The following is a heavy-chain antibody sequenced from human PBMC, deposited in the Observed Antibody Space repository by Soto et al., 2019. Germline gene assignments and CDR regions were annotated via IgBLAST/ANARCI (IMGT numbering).Heavy chain of an antibody. J-gene: IGHJ5*02. CDR3: ARINGITIFGVVMPPWGVWFDP. CDR2: IYHSGST. V-gene: IGHV4-4*02. D-gene: IGHD3-3*01. CDR1: GGSISSSNW. Sequence: SETLSLTCGLSGGSISSSNWWSWVRQPPGKGLEWVGEIYHSGSTNYNPSLKSRVTISVDKSKNQYSLKLSSVTAADTAVYYCARINGITIFGVVMPPWGVWFDPWGQGTLVTVSS.